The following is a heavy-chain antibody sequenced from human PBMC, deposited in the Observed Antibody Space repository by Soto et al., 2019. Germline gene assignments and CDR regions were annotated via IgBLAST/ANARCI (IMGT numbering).Heavy chain of an antibody. CDR3: ARGLVVVAATTNYYYYYYMDV. J-gene: IGHJ6*03. V-gene: IGHV4-34*01. Sequence: SETLSLTCAVYGGSFSGYYWSWIRQPPGKGLEWIGEINHSGSTNYNPSLKSRVTISVDTSKNQFSLKLSSVTAADTAVYYCARGLVVVAATTNYYYYYYMDVWGKGNPGHRLL. CDR1: GGSFSGYY. D-gene: IGHD2-15*01. CDR2: INHSGST.